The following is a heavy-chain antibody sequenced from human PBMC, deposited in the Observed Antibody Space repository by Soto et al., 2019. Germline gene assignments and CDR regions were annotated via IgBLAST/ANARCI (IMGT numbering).Heavy chain of an antibody. CDR2: ISAHNGNA. J-gene: IGHJ4*02. V-gene: IGHV1-18*01. CDR1: GYTFTSYG. CDR3: ARDAAVGLFEC. Sequence: ASVKVSCKASGYTFTSYGISWVRQAPGQGLEWMGWISAHNGNANHAQKLQGRVTMTTDTSTSTAYMELRSLRSDDTAVYYCARDAAVGLFECWGQGTLVSVSS. D-gene: IGHD1-26*01.